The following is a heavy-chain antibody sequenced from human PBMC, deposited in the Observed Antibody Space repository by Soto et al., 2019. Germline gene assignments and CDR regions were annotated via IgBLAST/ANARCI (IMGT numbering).Heavy chain of an antibody. CDR3: VSKLGSCTGGSCNWYFAL. Sequence: QVQLQQWGAGLLKPSETLSLTCAVYGGSFSGFYWSWIRQPPGKGLEWIGEIKHSGSTNYNPSLKSRVNISADTSKNQFSLQLSSVTAADTAVYYCVSKLGSCTGGSCNWYFALWGRGTLVTVSS. J-gene: IGHJ2*01. V-gene: IGHV4-34*01. CDR1: GGSFSGFY. D-gene: IGHD2-15*01. CDR2: IKHSGST.